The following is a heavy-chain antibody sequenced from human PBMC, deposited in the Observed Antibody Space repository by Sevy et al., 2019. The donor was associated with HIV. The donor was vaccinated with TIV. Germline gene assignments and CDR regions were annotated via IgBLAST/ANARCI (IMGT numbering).Heavy chain of an antibody. CDR3: AKGDRTFYGLDV. CDR1: GFTFSTYA. J-gene: IGHJ6*02. Sequence: GGSLRLSCAASGFTFSTYAMSWVRQAPGKGLEWVSGISGSGGSTYYADSLKGRFTIVRDNSKNTLSLQMNSLRAEDTAVYYCAKGDRTFYGLDVWGQGTTVTVSS. V-gene: IGHV3-23*01. D-gene: IGHD2-15*01. CDR2: ISGSGGST.